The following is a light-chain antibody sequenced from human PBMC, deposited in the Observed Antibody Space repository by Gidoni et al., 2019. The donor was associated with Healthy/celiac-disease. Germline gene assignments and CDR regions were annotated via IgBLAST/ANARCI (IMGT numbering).Light chain of an antibody. CDR1: QSVSSSN. J-gene: IGKJ1*01. V-gene: IGKV3-20*01. CDR3: QQYGSSPGT. CDR2: GAS. Sequence: EIGLPHSPGTLSLSPGASATLSCRASQSVSSSNLAWYQQKPGQAPRLLIYGASSRATGIPDRLSGSGSGTDFTLTISRLEPEDFAVYYCQQYGSSPGTFGQGTKVEIK.